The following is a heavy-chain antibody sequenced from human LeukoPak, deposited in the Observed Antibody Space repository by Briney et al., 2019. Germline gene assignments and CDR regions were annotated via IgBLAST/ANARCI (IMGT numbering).Heavy chain of an antibody. CDR1: GFTFSSYA. J-gene: IGHJ4*02. D-gene: IGHD3-9*01. CDR3: AKAGVLRYFDWSHDY. V-gene: IGHV3-23*01. CDR2: ISGSGGST. Sequence: GGSLRLSCAASGFTFSSYAMSWVRQAPGKGLEWVSAISGSGGSTYYADSVKGRFTISRDNPKNTLYLQMNSLRAEDTAVYYCAKAGVLRYFDWSHDYWGQGTLVTVSS.